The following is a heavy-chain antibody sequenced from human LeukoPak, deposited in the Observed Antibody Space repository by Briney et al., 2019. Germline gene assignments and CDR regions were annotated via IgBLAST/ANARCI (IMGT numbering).Heavy chain of an antibody. J-gene: IGHJ4*02. CDR3: AKTDITTGPFDY. V-gene: IGHV3-23*01. D-gene: IGHD1-20*01. Sequence: GGSLRLSRAASGFTFSSYAINWVRQAPGKGLEWVSAISSGGDTIFYADSVKGRFTISRDNFKNTLYLQMNSLRAEDTAVYYCAKTDITTGPFDYWGQGALVTVSS. CDR1: GFTFSSYA. CDR2: ISSGGDTI.